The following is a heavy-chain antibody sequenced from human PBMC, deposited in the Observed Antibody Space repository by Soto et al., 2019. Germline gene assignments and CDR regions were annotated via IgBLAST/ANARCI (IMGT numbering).Heavy chain of an antibody. Sequence: QVQLVQSGAEVKKPGASVKVSCKASGYTFTSYGISWVRQAPGQGLEWMGWISAYNGNTNYAQNLQGRVTMTTDTTTSTAYMELRSLRSDDTAVYYCARGLTTVIPPYYYYMDVWGKGTTVTVSS. J-gene: IGHJ6*03. CDR2: ISAYNGNT. D-gene: IGHD4-4*01. CDR1: GYTFTSYG. CDR3: ARGLTTVIPPYYYYMDV. V-gene: IGHV1-18*01.